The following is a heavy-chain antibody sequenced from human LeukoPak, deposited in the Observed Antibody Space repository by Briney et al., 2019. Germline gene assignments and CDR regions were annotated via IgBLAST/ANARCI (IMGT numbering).Heavy chain of an antibody. CDR2: IYSGGST. CDR3: ARGRYNWNDVSYYFDY. Sequence: GGSLRLSCAASGFTVSSNYMSWVRQAPGKGLEWVSVIYSGGSTYYADSVKGRFTISRDNSKNTLYLQMNSLRAEDTAVYYCARGRYNWNDVSYYFDYWGQGTLVTVYS. CDR1: GFTVSSNY. J-gene: IGHJ4*02. D-gene: IGHD1-20*01. V-gene: IGHV3-53*01.